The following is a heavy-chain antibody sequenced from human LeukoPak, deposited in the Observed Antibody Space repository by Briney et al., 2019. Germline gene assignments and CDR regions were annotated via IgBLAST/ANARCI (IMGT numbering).Heavy chain of an antibody. V-gene: IGHV3-9*01. CDR1: GFTFDDYA. CDR3: AKSDTGGLDY. CDR2: ISWNSGNL. D-gene: IGHD2-8*02. J-gene: IGHJ4*02. Sequence: SLRLSCAGSGFTFDDYAMHWVRQAPGKGLEWVSGISWNSGNLDYADSVKGRFTISRDNAKNSLYLLMNSLRPEDTALYYCAKSDTGGLDYWGQGTLVTVSS.